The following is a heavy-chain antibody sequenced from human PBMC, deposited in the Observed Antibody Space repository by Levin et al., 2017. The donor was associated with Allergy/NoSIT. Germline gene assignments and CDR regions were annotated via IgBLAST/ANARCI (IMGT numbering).Heavy chain of an antibody. CDR3: ARDAGGARGFDY. CDR2: IYDTEHI. Sequence: GSLRLSCTVSGDSMTGYYWGLIRQPPEKGLEWLGFIYDTEHIKINPSLKSRITMSMDTSKNQFSLKLTSLTAADTAVYYCARDAGGARGFDYWGQGALTTVSS. J-gene: IGHJ4*02. V-gene: IGHV4-59*01. CDR1: GDSMTGYY. D-gene: IGHD3-16*01.